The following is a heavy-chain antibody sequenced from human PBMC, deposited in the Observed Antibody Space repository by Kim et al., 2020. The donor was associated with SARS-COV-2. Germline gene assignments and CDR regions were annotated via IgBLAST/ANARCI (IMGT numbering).Heavy chain of an antibody. V-gene: IGHV4-39*01. CDR3: ASIYSSSWYFDY. Sequence: YYNPSLQSRVTISVDTSKNQFSLRLSSVTAADTAVYYCASIYSSSWYFDYWGQGTLVTVSS. J-gene: IGHJ4*02. D-gene: IGHD6-13*01.